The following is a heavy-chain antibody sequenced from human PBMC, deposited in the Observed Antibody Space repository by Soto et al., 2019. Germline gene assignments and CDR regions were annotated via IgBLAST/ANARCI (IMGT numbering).Heavy chain of an antibody. CDR3: AGMVRGVISYYYGMDV. CDR2: FDPEDGET. CDR1: GYTLTELS. V-gene: IGHV1-24*01. Sequence: ASVKVSCKVSGYTLTELSMHWVRQAPGKGLEWMGGFDPEDGETIYAQKFQGRVTMTEDTSTDTASTALSSLRYEHPAVYYCAGMVRGVISYYYGMDVWGQGSTVTVSS. J-gene: IGHJ6*02. D-gene: IGHD3-10*01.